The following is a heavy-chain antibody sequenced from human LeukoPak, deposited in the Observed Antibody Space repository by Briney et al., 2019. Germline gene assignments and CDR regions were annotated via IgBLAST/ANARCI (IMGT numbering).Heavy chain of an antibody. CDR2: IIPIFGTA. J-gene: IGHJ4*02. Sequence: ASVKVSCKASGYTFTSYGISWVRQAPGQGLEWMGGIIPIFGTANYAQKFQGRVTITADKSTSTAYMELSSLRSEDTAVYYCARATDFWSGYEPYYFDYWGQGTLVTVSS. CDR3: ARATDFWSGYEPYYFDY. CDR1: GYTFTSYG. V-gene: IGHV1-69*06. D-gene: IGHD3-3*01.